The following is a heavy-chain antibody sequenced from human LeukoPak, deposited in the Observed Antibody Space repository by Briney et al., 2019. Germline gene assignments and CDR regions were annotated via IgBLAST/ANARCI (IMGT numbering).Heavy chain of an antibody. CDR1: GFRFSSYE. CDR2: ISNTGRTI. J-gene: IGHJ4*02. V-gene: IGHV3-48*03. CDR3: VRGDRYFFDY. D-gene: IGHD1-14*01. Sequence: PGGSLRLSCAASGFRFSSYEMNWVRQAPGRGLEWVSYISNTGRTIYYVDSVKGRFTVSRDNAKNSLYLQMNSLRAEDTAIYYCVRGDRYFFDYWGQGTLVTVSS.